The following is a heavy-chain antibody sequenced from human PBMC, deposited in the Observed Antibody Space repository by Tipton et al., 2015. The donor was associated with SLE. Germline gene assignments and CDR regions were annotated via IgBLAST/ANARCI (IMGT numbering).Heavy chain of an antibody. CDR3: ARQEKGDAFDI. J-gene: IGHJ3*02. V-gene: IGHV4-39*01. CDR2: IYHSGST. Sequence: TLSLTCTVSGGSISSSSYYWGWIRQPPGKGLEWIGSIYHSGSTYYNPSLKSRVTISVDTSKNQFSLKLSSVTAADTAVYYCARQEKGDAFDIWGQGTMVTVSS. CDR1: GGSISSSSYY.